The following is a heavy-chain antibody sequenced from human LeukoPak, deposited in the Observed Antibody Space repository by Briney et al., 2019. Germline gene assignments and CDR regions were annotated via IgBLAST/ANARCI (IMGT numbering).Heavy chain of an antibody. J-gene: IGHJ6*04. CDR3: ARDVNYYGMDV. CDR1: GFTFSSYW. V-gene: IGHV3-7*03. CDR2: IKQEGSEK. Sequence: SLGVLRHSRAASGFTFSSYWMSWVRPAPGKGLGWVANIKQEGSEKYYVDSVKGRFTISRDNAKNSLYLQMNSLRAEDTAVYYCARDVNYYGMDVWGKGTTVTVSS.